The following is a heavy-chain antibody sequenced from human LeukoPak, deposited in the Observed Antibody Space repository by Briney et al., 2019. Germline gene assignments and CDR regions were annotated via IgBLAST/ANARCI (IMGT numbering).Heavy chain of an antibody. V-gene: IGHV3-23*01. CDR1: GFTFSNFW. D-gene: IGHD3-16*02. CDR3: ARLSSFAFDI. CDR2: ILHNSDST. Sequence: PGESLRLSCTASGFTFSNFWMGWVRQAPGKGLEWLSLILHNSDSTYYADSVKGRFTISRDNSKNTLYLQMNSLRAEDTAVYYCARLSSFAFDIWGQGTMVTVSS. J-gene: IGHJ3*02.